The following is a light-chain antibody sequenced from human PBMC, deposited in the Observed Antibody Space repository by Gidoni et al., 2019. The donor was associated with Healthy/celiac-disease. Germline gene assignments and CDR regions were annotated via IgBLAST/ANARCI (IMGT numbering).Light chain of an antibody. CDR2: DAS. Sequence: EIELTQSPATLSSSPGERATRSCRASQSVSSYLAWYQQKPGQAPRLLIYDASNRATGIPARFSGSGSGTDFTLTISSLEPEDFAVYYCQQRSNWPWTFGQGTKVEIK. J-gene: IGKJ1*01. CDR1: QSVSSY. CDR3: QQRSNWPWT. V-gene: IGKV3-11*01.